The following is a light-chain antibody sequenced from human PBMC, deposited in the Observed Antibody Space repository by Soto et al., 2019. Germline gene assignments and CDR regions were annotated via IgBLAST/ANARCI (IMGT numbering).Light chain of an antibody. CDR3: QQYNSWPPIT. CDR2: GAS. CDR1: ESVSSN. Sequence: MTQSPSTLSVSPGERATLSCRASESVSSNLAWYQQRPGQAPRLVIYGASTRATGIPDRFSGGGSGTEFTLTISSLQSEDFAVYYCQQYNSWPPITFGQGTRLEIK. J-gene: IGKJ5*01. V-gene: IGKV3-15*01.